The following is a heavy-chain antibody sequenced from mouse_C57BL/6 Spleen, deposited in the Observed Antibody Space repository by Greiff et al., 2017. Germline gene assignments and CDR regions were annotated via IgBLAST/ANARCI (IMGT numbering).Heavy chain of an antibody. CDR3: ARDHSSVMDY. Sequence: VQLQQPGAELARPGASVKMSCKASGYTFTSYTMPWVKQRPGQGLEWIGYINPSSGYTKYNQKFKDKATLTADKASSTAYMQLSSLTSEDSAVYYCARDHSSVMDYWGQGTSVTVSS. D-gene: IGHD2-12*01. V-gene: IGHV1-4*01. CDR1: GYTFTSYT. CDR2: INPSSGYT. J-gene: IGHJ4*01.